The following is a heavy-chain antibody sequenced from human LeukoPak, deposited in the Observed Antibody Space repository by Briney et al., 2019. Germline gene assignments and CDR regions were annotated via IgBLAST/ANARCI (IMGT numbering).Heavy chain of an antibody. J-gene: IGHJ3*02. CDR1: GYSISSGYY. CDR2: IYHSGST. CDR3: ARDRYSGYDGFGAFDI. D-gene: IGHD5-12*01. Sequence: PSETLSLTCTVSGYSISSGYYWGWIRQPPGKGLEWIGSIYHSGSTYYNPSLKSRVTISVDTSKNQFSLKLSSVTAADTAVYYCARDRYSGYDGFGAFDIWGQGTMVTVSS. V-gene: IGHV4-38-2*02.